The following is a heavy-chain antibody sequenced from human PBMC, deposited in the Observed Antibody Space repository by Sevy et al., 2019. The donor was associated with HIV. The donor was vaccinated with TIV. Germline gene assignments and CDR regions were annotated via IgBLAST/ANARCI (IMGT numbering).Heavy chain of an antibody. CDR2: ISGSGVST. CDR3: AKSMGGFDAFDI. CDR1: GFTFSSYD. V-gene: IGHV3-23*01. Sequence: GGSLRLSCAASGFTFSSYDMSWVRQAPGKGLEWVSVISGSGVSTYYADSVKGRFTISRDNSKNTLYLQLNSLRAEDTAVYYCAKSMGGFDAFDIWGQGTMVTDSS. J-gene: IGHJ3*02. D-gene: IGHD6-25*01.